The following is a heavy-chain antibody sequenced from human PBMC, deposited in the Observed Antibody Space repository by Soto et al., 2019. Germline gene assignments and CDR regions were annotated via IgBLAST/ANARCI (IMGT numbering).Heavy chain of an antibody. V-gene: IGHV5-51*01. Sequence: GESLKISCQASGYSFISSWIGWVRQRPGKGLEWMGIIYPGDSDTRYSPSFQGQVTISADKSTSTAYLQWSSLKASDTATYYCARMMEASGTAFDYWGQGALVTVSS. CDR2: IYPGDSDT. D-gene: IGHD1-1*01. CDR1: GYSFISSW. CDR3: ARMMEASGTAFDY. J-gene: IGHJ4*02.